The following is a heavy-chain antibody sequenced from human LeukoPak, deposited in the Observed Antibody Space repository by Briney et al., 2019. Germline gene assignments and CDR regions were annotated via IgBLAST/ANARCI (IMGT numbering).Heavy chain of an antibody. J-gene: IGHJ3*02. CDR1: GFTFSSYA. Sequence: GGSLRLSCAASGFTFSSYAMHWVRQAPGKGLEWVAVISYDGSNKYYADSVKGRFTISRDNSKNTLYLQMNSLRAEDTAVYYCAKDSGDYGGNAAFDIWGQGTMVTVSS. D-gene: IGHD4-23*01. CDR3: AKDSGDYGGNAAFDI. CDR2: ISYDGSNK. V-gene: IGHV3-30-3*01.